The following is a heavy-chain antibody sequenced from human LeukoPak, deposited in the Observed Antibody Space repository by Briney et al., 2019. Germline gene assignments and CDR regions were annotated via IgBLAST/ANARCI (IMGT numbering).Heavy chain of an antibody. CDR1: GDSISSYY. D-gene: IGHD2-15*01. CDR3: AREVVVAATYDY. V-gene: IGHV4-4*07. Sequence: SETLSLTCTVSGDSISSYYWSWIRQPAGKGLEWIGRIYTSGSTNYNPSLKSRVTMSVDTSKNQFSLKLNSVTAADTAVYYCAREVVVAATYDYWGQGTLVTVSS. CDR2: IYTSGST. J-gene: IGHJ4*02.